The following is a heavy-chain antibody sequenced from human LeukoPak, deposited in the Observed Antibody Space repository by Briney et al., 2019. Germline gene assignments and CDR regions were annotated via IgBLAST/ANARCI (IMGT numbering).Heavy chain of an antibody. CDR1: GGSFSGYY. J-gene: IGHJ6*03. Sequence: SETLSLTCAVYGGSFSGYYWSWIRQPPGKGLEWIGEINHSGSTNYNPSLKSRVTISVDTSKNQFSLKLSSVTAADTAVYYCARDQPSSGWYYYYYMDVWGKGTTVTVSS. CDR2: INHSGST. CDR3: ARDQPSSGWYYYYYMDV. D-gene: IGHD6-19*01. V-gene: IGHV4-34*01.